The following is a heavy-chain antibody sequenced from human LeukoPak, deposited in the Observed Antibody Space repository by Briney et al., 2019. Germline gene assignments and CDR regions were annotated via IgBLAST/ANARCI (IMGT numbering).Heavy chain of an antibody. Sequence: GGSLRLSCAASGFTFSSYAMHRVRQAPGKGLEWVAVISYDGSNKYYADSVKGRFTISRDNSKNTLYLQMNSLRAEDTAVYYCARDPRLGLGYTVTDYYYGMDVWGQGTTVTVSS. D-gene: IGHD4-17*01. J-gene: IGHJ6*02. CDR3: ARDPRLGLGYTVTDYYYGMDV. CDR2: ISYDGSNK. V-gene: IGHV3-30*04. CDR1: GFTFSSYA.